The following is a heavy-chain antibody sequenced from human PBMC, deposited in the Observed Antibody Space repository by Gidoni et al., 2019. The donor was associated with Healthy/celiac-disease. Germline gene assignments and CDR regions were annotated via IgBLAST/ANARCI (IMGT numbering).Heavy chain of an antibody. CDR1: GGSISSGGYS. D-gene: IGHD3-9*01. V-gene: IGHV4-30-2*01. Sequence: QLQLQESGSGLVKPSQTLSLTCAVSGGSISSGGYSWSGIRQPPGKGLEWIGYIYHSGSTYYNPSLKSRVTISVDRSKNQFSLKLSSVTAADTAVYYCARGGERYFDWLSLFDYWGQGTLVTVSS. CDR3: ARGGERYFDWLSLFDY. CDR2: IYHSGST. J-gene: IGHJ4*02.